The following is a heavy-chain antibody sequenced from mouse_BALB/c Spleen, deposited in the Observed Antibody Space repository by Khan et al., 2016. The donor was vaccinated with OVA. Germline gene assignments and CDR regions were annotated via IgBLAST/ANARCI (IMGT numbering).Heavy chain of an antibody. CDR1: GYRFTSYI. V-gene: IGHV1S136*01. D-gene: IGHD4-1*01. J-gene: IGHJ2*01. CDR2: INPYNGAT. Sequence: VQLQQPGPELVKPGTSVKMSCKASGYRFTSYIIHWVKQRPGQGLEWIGYINPYNGATKYTEKFKGKATLTSDKSSNTAYMELSSLTSEDSAVYYCARGNWQSYYFDYWGQGTTLTVSS. CDR3: ARGNWQSYYFDY.